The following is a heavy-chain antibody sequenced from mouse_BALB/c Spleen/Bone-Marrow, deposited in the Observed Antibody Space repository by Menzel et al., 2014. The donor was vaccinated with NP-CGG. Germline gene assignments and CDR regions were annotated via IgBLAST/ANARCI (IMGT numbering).Heavy chain of an antibody. CDR3: ARGGNYRFDY. Sequence: QVQLQQSGPELVKPGASVNISCKASGYAFSSSWMNWVKQRPGQGLEWIGRIXPGDGDTNYNGKFKGKATLTADKSSSTAYMQLSSLTSVDSAVYFCARGGNYRFDYWGQGTALTVSS. CDR1: GYAFSSSW. V-gene: IGHV1-82*01. J-gene: IGHJ2*01. D-gene: IGHD2-1*01. CDR2: IXPGDGDT.